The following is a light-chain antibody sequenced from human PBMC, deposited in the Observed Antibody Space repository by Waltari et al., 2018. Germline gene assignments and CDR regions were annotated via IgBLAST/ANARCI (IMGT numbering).Light chain of an antibody. V-gene: IGLV2-14*01. CDR1: SSDVGGYHF. CDR3: NSHTSSNTLV. J-gene: IGLJ1*01. CDR2: DVS. Sequence: QTALTQPASVSGSPGQSITMSCTGTSSDVGGYHFVSWYQQHPGKAPKLVIHDVSERPSGVSHRFSGSKSGNTAALTISGLQADDEADYYCNSHTSSNTLVFGSGTKVTVL.